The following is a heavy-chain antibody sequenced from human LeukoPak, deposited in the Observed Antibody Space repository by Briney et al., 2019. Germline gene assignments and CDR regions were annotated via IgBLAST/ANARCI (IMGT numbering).Heavy chain of an antibody. Sequence: ASVKVSCKASGYTFTCYYMHWVRQAPGQGLEWMGWINPNSGGTNYAQKFQGRVTMTRDTSISTAYMELSRLRSDDTAVYYCARSPVYSSSWYALTYYFDYWGQGTLVTVSS. D-gene: IGHD6-13*01. CDR1: GYTFTCYY. CDR3: ARSPVYSSSWYALTYYFDY. J-gene: IGHJ4*02. CDR2: INPNSGGT. V-gene: IGHV1-2*02.